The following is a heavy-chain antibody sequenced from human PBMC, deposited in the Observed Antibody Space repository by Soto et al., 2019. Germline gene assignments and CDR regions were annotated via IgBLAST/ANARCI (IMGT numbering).Heavy chain of an antibody. CDR1: GITFTTYA. Sequence: PGGSLRLSCAASGITFTTYAMSWVRQAPGKGLEWVSTIAANVTNRHYADFVKGRFTISRDNSKNTLSLQVNSLRVEDTAIYYCAGDYLRLNSLNGNFYSFGMDVWGQGTAVTVSS. CDR3: AGDYLRLNSLNGNFYSFGMDV. V-gene: IGHV3-23*01. CDR2: IAANVTNR. D-gene: IGHD4-17*01. J-gene: IGHJ6*02.